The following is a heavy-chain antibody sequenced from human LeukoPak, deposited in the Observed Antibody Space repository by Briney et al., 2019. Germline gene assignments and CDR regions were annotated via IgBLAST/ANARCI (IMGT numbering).Heavy chain of an antibody. D-gene: IGHD6-25*01. CDR3: ARRTDSGWKWFDP. CDR1: GYSFSNYW. J-gene: IGHJ5*02. V-gene: IGHV5-51*01. CDR2: IYPSDSDT. Sequence: GESLKISCKASGYSFSNYWIGWVRQMPGKGLEWMGIIYPSDSDTRYSPSFQGQVTISADKSISTAYLQWSSLKASDTAMYYCARRTDSGWKWFDPWGQGTLVTVSS.